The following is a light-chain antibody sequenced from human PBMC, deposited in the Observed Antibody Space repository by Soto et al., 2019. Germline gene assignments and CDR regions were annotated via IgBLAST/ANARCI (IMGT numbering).Light chain of an antibody. V-gene: IGLV2-14*01. Sequence: QSALTQPASGSGSPGQSITISCTGTSSDVGGYNYVSWYQQHPGKAPKPLIYDVSNRPSGVSNRFYGSKSGNTVSLTISGLQSEDEADYYCSSFTISRTVVFGGGTKLTVL. CDR1: SSDVGGYNY. CDR2: DVS. J-gene: IGLJ2*01. CDR3: SSFTISRTVV.